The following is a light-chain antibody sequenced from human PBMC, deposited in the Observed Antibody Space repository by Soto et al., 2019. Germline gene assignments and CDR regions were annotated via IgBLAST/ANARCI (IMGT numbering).Light chain of an antibody. J-gene: IGLJ1*01. CDR3: CSYAGSSTLYV. Sequence: QSALTQPASVSGSPGQSITISCTGTSSDVGSYNLVSWYQQLPGKAPKLMIYEVSKRPSGVSNRFSGSKSGNTASLTISGLQAEDEADYYCCSYAGSSTLYVFGTGTKLTVL. CDR2: EVS. V-gene: IGLV2-23*02. CDR1: SSDVGSYNL.